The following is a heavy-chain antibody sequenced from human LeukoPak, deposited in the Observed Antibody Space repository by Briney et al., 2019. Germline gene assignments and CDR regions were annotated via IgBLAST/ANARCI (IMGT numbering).Heavy chain of an antibody. CDR3: AGTPRGVQLWLPRARNDY. CDR1: GGSISSGDYY. V-gene: IGHV4-30-4*01. CDR2: IYYSGST. J-gene: IGHJ4*02. Sequence: SQTLSLTCTVSGGSISSGDYYWSWIRQPPGKGLEWIGYIYYSGSTYYNPSLKSRVTISVDTSKNQSSLKLSSVTAADTAVYYCAGTPRGVQLWLPRARNDYWGQGTLVTVSS. D-gene: IGHD5-18*01.